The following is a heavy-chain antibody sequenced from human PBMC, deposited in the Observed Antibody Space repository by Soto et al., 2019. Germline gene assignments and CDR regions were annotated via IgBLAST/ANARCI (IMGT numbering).Heavy chain of an antibody. CDR3: ARDSHSQQPNHRWGVGDMDV. J-gene: IGHJ6*03. CDR2: IYFSGST. D-gene: IGHD6-13*01. V-gene: IGHV4-31*11. CDR1: GGSISNGGYY. Sequence: QLQLEESGPGLVKPSQTLSLTCAVSGGSISNGGYYWSWIRQHPGKGLEWIGSIYFSGSTYYNPSLKSRVTISVAAPKNQFSLKLSSVTAADTGVYYSARDSHSQQPNHRWGVGDMDVWGKGTTVTVS.